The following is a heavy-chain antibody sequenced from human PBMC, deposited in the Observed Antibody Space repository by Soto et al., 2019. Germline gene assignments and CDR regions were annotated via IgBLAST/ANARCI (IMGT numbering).Heavy chain of an antibody. V-gene: IGHV5-51*01. D-gene: IGHD2-15*01. CDR3: ARHGEGYCSGGSCLYYGMDV. Sequence: GESLKISCKGSGYSFTTHWIVWVRQMPEKGLGWVGIIYPGDSETRYSPSFQGQVSISADQSTSTAYLQWSSLKASDSAIYYCARHGEGYCSGGSCLYYGMDVWGQGTTVTVSS. CDR1: GYSFTTHW. J-gene: IGHJ6*02. CDR2: IYPGDSET.